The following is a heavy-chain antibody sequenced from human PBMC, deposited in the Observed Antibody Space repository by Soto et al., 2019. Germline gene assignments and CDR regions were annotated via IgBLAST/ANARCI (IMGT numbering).Heavy chain of an antibody. CDR2: ISGSDGTT. V-gene: IGHV3-23*01. D-gene: IGHD6-19*01. CDR3: ARDSSAWYRFDP. J-gene: IGHJ5*02. CDR1: GFSLLSYG. Sequence: GSLRLACAASGFSLLSYGMTWVRQAPGQGLEWVSYISGSDGTTYYADSVKGRFTISRDNSKDTLFLQMNSLRAEGTAVYFCARDSSAWYRFDPWGQGTLVTVSS.